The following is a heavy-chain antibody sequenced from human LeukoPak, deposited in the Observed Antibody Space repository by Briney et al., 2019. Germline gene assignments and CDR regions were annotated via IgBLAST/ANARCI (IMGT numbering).Heavy chain of an antibody. CDR1: GFTFSDYN. J-gene: IGHJ6*03. CDR3: ARVLRYCSGGNCYSGGLGYMDV. Sequence: GSLRLSCAASGFTFSDYNMRWIRQAPGKGLEWVSSISRSGSTKYYADSVKGRFTISRDNAKNSLFPQMNSLRAEDTAVYYCARVLRYCSGGNCYSGGLGYMDVWGKGTTVTISS. CDR2: ISRSGSTK. V-gene: IGHV3-11*01. D-gene: IGHD2-15*01.